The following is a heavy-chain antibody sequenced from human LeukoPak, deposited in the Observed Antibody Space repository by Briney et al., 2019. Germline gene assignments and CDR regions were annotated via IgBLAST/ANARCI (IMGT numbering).Heavy chain of an antibody. CDR2: IIPIFGTA. D-gene: IGHD3-3*01. Sequence: SVKVSCKASGGTFSSYAISWVRQAPGQGLEWMGGIIPIFGTANYAQKFQGRVTITADESTSTAYMELSSLTSEDTAVYYCASFPSYYDFWSGYYTGYNWFDPWGQGTLVTVSS. V-gene: IGHV1-69*01. CDR1: GGTFSSYA. J-gene: IGHJ5*02. CDR3: ASFPSYYDFWSGYYTGYNWFDP.